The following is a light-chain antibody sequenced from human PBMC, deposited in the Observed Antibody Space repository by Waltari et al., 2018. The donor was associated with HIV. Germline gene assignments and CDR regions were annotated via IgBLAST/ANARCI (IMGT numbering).Light chain of an antibody. V-gene: IGKV1-27*01. J-gene: IGKJ5*01. CDR3: QNYDSAPVA. CDR2: GAS. CDR1: RDISND. Sequence: DIQMSQAPSSLSASVGDRVTITCRASRDISNDLAWYQHKSGEVPKLLIYGASTLRSGVSSRFRGSASGTEFTLTINVLQPEDVASYYCQNYDSAPVAFGQGTRLEI.